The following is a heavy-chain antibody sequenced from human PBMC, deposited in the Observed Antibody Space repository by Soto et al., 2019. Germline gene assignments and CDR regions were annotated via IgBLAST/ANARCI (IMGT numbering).Heavy chain of an antibody. Sequence: QVQLVQSGAEVKKPGASVKVSCKASGYTFTGYYMHWVRQAPGQGLEWMGWINPNSGGTNYAQKFQGWVIMTRDTSLSTAYMELSRLRSDDTAVYYCARDRYCSGGSCYGGSLNYYCMAVWVQGTTVTVSS. D-gene: IGHD2-15*01. J-gene: IGHJ6*02. CDR2: INPNSGGT. CDR1: GYTFTGYY. V-gene: IGHV1-2*04. CDR3: ARDRYCSGGSCYGGSLNYYCMAV.